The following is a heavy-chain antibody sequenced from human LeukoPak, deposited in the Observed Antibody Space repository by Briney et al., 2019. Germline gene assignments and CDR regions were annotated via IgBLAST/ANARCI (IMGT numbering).Heavy chain of an antibody. CDR2: IKKDGSET. D-gene: IGHD5-12*01. CDR1: GFTFSTSW. CDR3: ARGRYSGTTYYFDY. J-gene: IGHJ4*02. V-gene: IGHV3-7*03. Sequence: GGSLRLSCAASGFTFSTSWMSWIRQAPGKGLEWVANIKKDGSETYYVDSVKGRFTISRDNAKNSLYLQMNSLRAEDTAMYYCARGRYSGTTYYFDYWGQGTLVTVSS.